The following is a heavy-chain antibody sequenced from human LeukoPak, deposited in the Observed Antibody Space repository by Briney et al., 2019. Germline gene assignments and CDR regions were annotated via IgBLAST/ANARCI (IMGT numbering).Heavy chain of an antibody. CDR2: INPNSGGT. V-gene: IGHV1-2*02. D-gene: IGHD3-16*01. J-gene: IGHJ4*02. Sequence: GASVKVSCKASGYTFTGYYMHWVRQAPGQGLEWMGWINPNSGGTNYAQKFQGRVTMTRDTSISTAYMELSRLRSDDTAVYYCARDIERERGGYYFDYWGQGTLVTVPS. CDR3: ARDIERERGGYYFDY. CDR1: GYTFTGYY.